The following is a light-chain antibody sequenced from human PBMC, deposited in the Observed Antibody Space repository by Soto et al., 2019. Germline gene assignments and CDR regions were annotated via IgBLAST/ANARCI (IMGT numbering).Light chain of an antibody. V-gene: IGLV4-69*01. CDR2: VNSDGRY. CDR1: SGHISYA. Sequence: QLVLTQSPSASASLGASVKLTCTLSSGHISYAIAWHQQQPEKAPRYLMKVNSDGRYSKGDGIPDRFSGSSSGAERYLTISSLQSEDEADYYCQTWGTGIVVFGGGTKLTVL. J-gene: IGLJ2*01. CDR3: QTWGTGIVV.